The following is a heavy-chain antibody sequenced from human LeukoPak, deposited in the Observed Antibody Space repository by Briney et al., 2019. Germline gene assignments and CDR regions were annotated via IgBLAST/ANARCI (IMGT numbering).Heavy chain of an antibody. D-gene: IGHD3-22*01. Sequence: GGSLRLSCAASGFTFSSYDMHWVRQVTGKGLEWVSAIGTAGDTYYPGSVKGRFTISRENAKNSLYLQMNSLRAGNTAVYYCARGKTLYYDSSGYPLPYFDYWGQGTLVTVSS. V-gene: IGHV3-13*01. CDR3: ARGKTLYYDSSGYPLPYFDY. CDR1: GFTFSSYD. CDR2: IGTAGDT. J-gene: IGHJ4*02.